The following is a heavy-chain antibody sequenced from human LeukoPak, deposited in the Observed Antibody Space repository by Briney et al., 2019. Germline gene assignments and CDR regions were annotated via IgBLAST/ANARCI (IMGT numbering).Heavy chain of an antibody. Sequence: ASVKVSCKASGYTFTSYAMNWVRQAPGQGLEWMGWINTNTGNPTYAQGFTGRFVFSLDTSVSTAYLQISSLKAEDTAVYYCARDFLPWYSSSWRGNNWFDPWGQGTLVTVSS. D-gene: IGHD6-13*01. CDR3: ARDFLPWYSSSWRGNNWFDP. J-gene: IGHJ5*02. V-gene: IGHV7-4-1*02. CDR1: GYTFTSYA. CDR2: INTNTGNP.